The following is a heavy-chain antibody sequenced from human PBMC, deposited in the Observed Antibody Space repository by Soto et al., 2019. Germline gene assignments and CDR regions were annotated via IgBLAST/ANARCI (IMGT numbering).Heavy chain of an antibody. CDR1: GYTFTSYD. D-gene: IGHD1-26*01. CDR2: MNPNSGNT. V-gene: IGHV1-8*01. Sequence: ASVKVSCKASGYTFTSYDINWVRQATGQGFEWMGWMNPNSGNTGYAQKLQGRVTMTTDTSTSTAYMELRSLRSDDTAVYYCARDNDSWELLLPDAFDIWGQGTMVTVSS. J-gene: IGHJ3*02. CDR3: ARDNDSWELLLPDAFDI.